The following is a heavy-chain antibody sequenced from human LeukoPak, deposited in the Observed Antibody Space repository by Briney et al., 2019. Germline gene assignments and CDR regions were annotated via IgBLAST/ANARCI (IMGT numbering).Heavy chain of an antibody. D-gene: IGHD4-17*01. CDR3: RTTGTSPLRGDFDY. CDR1: RFTFSSDD. V-gene: IGHV3-30*02. CDR2: IRYDGTNK. Sequence: GGSLRLSCAASRFTFSSDDMNGVRQGPGKGLWGGAVIRYDGTNKYYAESVKGRFTISRDNSKHTLYLQMNSLRAEDTAVYYCRTTGTSPLRGDFDYWGQGTQVTVSS. J-gene: IGHJ4*02.